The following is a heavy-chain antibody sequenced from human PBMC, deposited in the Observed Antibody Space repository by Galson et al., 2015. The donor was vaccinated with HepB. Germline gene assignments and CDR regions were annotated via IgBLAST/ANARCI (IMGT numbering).Heavy chain of an antibody. D-gene: IGHD3-10*01. J-gene: IGHJ4*02. V-gene: IGHV5-51*01. CDR3: ARQRSYGSESFVDY. CDR2: IYPDDSDT. Sequence: QSGAEVKKSGESLKISCQGSGYSVNNHWIAWVRQMPGKGLEWMGIIYPDDSDTRYSPSFQGQVTMSVDRSTKTAYLQWNRLKASDTAIYYCARQRSYGSESFVDYRGQGTLVIVSS. CDR1: GYSVNNHW.